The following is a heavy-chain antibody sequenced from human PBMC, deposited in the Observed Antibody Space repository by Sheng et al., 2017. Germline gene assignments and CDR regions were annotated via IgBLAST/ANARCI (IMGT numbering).Heavy chain of an antibody. CDR1: GGPISSHY. CDR3: AREYSSGWHDY. D-gene: IGHD6-19*01. Sequence: QVQLQESGPGLVKPSETLSLTCTVSGGPISSHYWSWIRQPPGKGLEWIGYIHYSGTTNYNPSLKSRVTISVDTSKNQLSLKLTSVTAADTAVYYYAREYSSGWHDYWGQGTLVTVSS. CDR2: IHYSGTT. V-gene: IGHV4-59*11. J-gene: IGHJ4*02.